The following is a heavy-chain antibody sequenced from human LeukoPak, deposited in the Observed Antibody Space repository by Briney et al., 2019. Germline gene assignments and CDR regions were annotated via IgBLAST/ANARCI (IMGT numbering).Heavy chain of an antibody. Sequence: SVKVSCKASGYIFTDYYMHWVRQAPGQELGWMGRIIPILGIANYAQKFQGRVTITADKSTSTAYMELSSLRSEDTAVYYCARVPPYYYDSSGYSTKHDAFDIWGQGTMVTVSS. CDR3: ARVPPYYYDSSGYSTKHDAFDI. J-gene: IGHJ3*02. V-gene: IGHV1-69*04. CDR1: GYIFTDYY. CDR2: IIPILGIA. D-gene: IGHD3-22*01.